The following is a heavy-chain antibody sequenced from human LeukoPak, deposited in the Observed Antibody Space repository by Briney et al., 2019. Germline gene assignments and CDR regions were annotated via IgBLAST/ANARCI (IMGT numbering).Heavy chain of an antibody. CDR1: GYTFTSYY. J-gene: IGHJ6*02. CDR3: ARDIGGYDHYYGMDV. CDR2: INPSGGST. V-gene: IGHV1-46*01. Sequence: VSVKVSCKASGYTFTSYYMHWVRQAPGQGLEWMGIINPSGGSTSYAQKFQGRVTMTRDTSTSTVYMELSSLRSEDTAVYYCARDIGGYDHYYGMDVWGQGTTVTVSS. D-gene: IGHD5-12*01.